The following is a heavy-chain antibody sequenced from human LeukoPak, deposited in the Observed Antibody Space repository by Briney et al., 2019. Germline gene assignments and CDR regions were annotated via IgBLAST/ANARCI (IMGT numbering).Heavy chain of an antibody. Sequence: GGSLRLSCAASGFNFANHAMSWVRQAPGKGLEWVSYITNSGNSKSYADSVKGRFTISRDNTKNSLYLQMNGLRAEDTAVYYCAITRSSGYLTFDYWGRGILVTVSS. J-gene: IGHJ4*02. V-gene: IGHV3-48*01. D-gene: IGHD3-22*01. CDR2: ITNSGNSK. CDR3: AITRSSGYLTFDY. CDR1: GFNFANHA.